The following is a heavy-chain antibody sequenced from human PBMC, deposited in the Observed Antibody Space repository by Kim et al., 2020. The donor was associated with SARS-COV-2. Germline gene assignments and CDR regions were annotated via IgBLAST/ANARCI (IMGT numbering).Heavy chain of an antibody. Sequence: SETLSLTCAVYGGSFSGYYWSWIRQPPGKGLEWIGEINHSGSTNYNPSLKSRVTISVDTSKNQFSLKLSSVTAADTAVYYCARAPFRVLGYCSSTSCLAFDYWGQGTLVTVAS. CDR2: INHSGST. CDR1: GGSFSGYY. CDR3: ARAPFRVLGYCSSTSCLAFDY. V-gene: IGHV4-34*01. J-gene: IGHJ4*02. D-gene: IGHD2-2*01.